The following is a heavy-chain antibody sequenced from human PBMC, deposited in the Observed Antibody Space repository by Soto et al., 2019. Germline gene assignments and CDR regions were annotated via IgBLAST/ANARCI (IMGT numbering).Heavy chain of an antibody. J-gene: IGHJ4*02. V-gene: IGHV3-33*01. D-gene: IGHD2-15*01. Sequence: QVQLVESGGGVFQPGRSLRLSCAASGFTFSSYGMHWVRQAPGKGLEWVAVIWYDGSNKYYADSVKGRFTISRDNSKNTLYLQMTSLRAEDTAVYYCASSWGYCSCGSCDNPDHWGQGTLVTVSS. CDR1: GFTFSSYG. CDR3: ASSWGYCSCGSCDNPDH. CDR2: IWYDGSNK.